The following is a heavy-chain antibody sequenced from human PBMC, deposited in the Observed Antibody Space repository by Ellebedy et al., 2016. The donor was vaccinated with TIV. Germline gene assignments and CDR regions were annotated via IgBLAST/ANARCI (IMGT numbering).Heavy chain of an antibody. CDR2: ISWNSGSI. V-gene: IGHV3-9*01. J-gene: IGHJ2*01. Sequence: SLKISCAASGFTFDDYAMHWVRQAPGKGLEWVSGISWNSGSIGYADSVKGRFTISRDNAKNSLYLQMNSLRAEDTALYYCAKDMGQWLVPDWYFDLWGRGTLVTVSS. D-gene: IGHD6-19*01. CDR1: GFTFDDYA. CDR3: AKDMGQWLVPDWYFDL.